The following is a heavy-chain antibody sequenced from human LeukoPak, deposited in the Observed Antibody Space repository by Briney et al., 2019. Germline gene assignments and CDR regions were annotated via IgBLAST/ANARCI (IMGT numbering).Heavy chain of an antibody. D-gene: IGHD2-21*02. CDR3: ARVAYCAGDCYSD. V-gene: IGHV1-2*02. CDR1: GYTFTGYY. Sequence: ASVKVSCKASGYTFTGYYMHWVRQAPGQGLEWMGWINPNSGGTNYAQKFQGRVTMTRDTSISTAYMELSRLRSDDTAVYYCARVAYCAGDCYSDWGQGTLVTVSS. CDR2: INPNSGGT. J-gene: IGHJ4*02.